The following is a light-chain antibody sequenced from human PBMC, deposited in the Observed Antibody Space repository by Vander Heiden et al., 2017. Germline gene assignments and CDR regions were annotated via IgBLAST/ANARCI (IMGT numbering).Light chain of an antibody. CDR2: QAS. J-gene: IGKJ1*01. Sequence: DIHITQSLSTLSASVGDRVTITCRASQNIGTWVDWYQQKSGKAPKVLIYQASTLESGVPSRFNGSGSGTEFTLTIDSLQPDDFAIYYCQQYDSYFRTFGQGTKVDLK. CDR3: QQYDSYFRT. CDR1: QNIGTW. V-gene: IGKV1-5*03.